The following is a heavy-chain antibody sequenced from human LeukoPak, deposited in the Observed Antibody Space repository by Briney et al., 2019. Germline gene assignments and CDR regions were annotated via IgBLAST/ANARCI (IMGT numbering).Heavy chain of an antibody. J-gene: IGHJ4*02. CDR2: INPNSGGT. CDR1: GYTFTGYY. CDR3: ARVTSEVPYYYDSSGQVLDY. Sequence: ASVKVSCKASGYTFTGYYMHWVRQAPGQGLEWMGWINPNSGGTNYAQKFQGRVTMTRDTSISTAYMEPSRLRSDDTAVYYCARVTSEVPYYYDSSGQVLDYWGQGTLVTVSS. D-gene: IGHD3-22*01. V-gene: IGHV1-2*02.